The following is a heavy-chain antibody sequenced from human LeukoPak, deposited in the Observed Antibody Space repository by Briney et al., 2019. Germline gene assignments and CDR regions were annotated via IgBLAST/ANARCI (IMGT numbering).Heavy chain of an antibody. J-gene: IGHJ4*02. Sequence: PGGSLRLSCAASGFTFSSYAMSWVRQAPGKGLEWVSAISGSGGSAYYADSAKGRFTISRDNSKNTLYLQMNSLRAEDTAVYYCAKGGIYGYYFDYWGQGTLVTVSS. CDR3: AKGGIYGYYFDY. CDR2: ISGSGGSA. D-gene: IGHD5-12*01. V-gene: IGHV3-23*01. CDR1: GFTFSSYA.